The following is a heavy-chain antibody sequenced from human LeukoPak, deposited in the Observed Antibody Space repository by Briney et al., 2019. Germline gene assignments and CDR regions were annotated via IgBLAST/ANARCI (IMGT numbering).Heavy chain of an antibody. D-gene: IGHD3-16*01. CDR2: ISSSGSTI. Sequence: GGSLRLSCAASGFTFSDYYMSWIRQAPGKGLEWVTYISSSGSTIYYADSVKGRFTISRDNAKNSLYLQMNSLRAEDTAVYYCARRTYDLAFDPWGQGTLVTVSS. J-gene: IGHJ5*02. CDR1: GFTFSDYY. V-gene: IGHV3-11*01. CDR3: ARRTYDLAFDP.